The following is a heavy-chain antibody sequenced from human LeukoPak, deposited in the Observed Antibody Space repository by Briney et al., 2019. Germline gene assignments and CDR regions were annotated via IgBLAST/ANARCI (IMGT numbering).Heavy chain of an antibody. Sequence: SETLSLTCTISGGSISSNYWSWIRQPPGKGLEWIGYCHYSGNTIYNPSLKSRATISVDMSKNQFSLTLNSVTAADTAVYYCARSASSTSRSAFDIWGQGTRVTASS. V-gene: IGHV4-59*13. CDR2: CHYSGNT. CDR3: ARSASSTSRSAFDI. CDR1: GGSISSNY. J-gene: IGHJ3*02.